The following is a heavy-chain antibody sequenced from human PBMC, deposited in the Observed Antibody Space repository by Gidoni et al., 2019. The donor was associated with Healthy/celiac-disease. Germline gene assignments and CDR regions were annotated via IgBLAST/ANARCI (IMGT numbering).Heavy chain of an antibody. CDR3: ARDVDTAMDKDY. CDR1: GFTFSSYS. V-gene: IGHV3-21*01. J-gene: IGHJ4*02. Sequence: EVQLVESGGGLVKPGGSLRLSCAASGFTFSSYSMNWVRQAPGKGLEWVSSISSSSSYIYYADSVKGRFTISRDNAKNSLYLKMNSLRAEDTAVYYCARDVDTAMDKDYWGQGTLVTVSS. CDR2: ISSSSSYI. D-gene: IGHD5-18*01.